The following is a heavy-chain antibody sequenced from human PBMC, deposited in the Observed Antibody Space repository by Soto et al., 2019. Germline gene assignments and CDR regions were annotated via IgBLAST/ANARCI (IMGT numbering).Heavy chain of an antibody. Sequence: TSETLSLTCTVSGGSISSSSYYWGWIRQPPGKGLEWIGSIYYSGSTYYNPSLKSRVTISVDTSKNQFSLKLSSVTAADTAVYYCARRPHYDFWSGPSYGMDVWGQGTTVTVSS. CDR2: IYYSGST. D-gene: IGHD3-3*01. CDR1: GGSISSSSYY. CDR3: ARRPHYDFWSGPSYGMDV. J-gene: IGHJ6*02. V-gene: IGHV4-39*01.